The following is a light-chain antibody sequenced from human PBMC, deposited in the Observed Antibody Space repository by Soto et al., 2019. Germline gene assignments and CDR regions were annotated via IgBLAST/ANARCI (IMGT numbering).Light chain of an antibody. CDR2: LNSDGSH. J-gene: IGLJ2*01. Sequence: QPVLTQSPSASASLGASVKLTCTLSSGHSSYAIAWHQQQPEKGPRYLMKLNSDGSHSKGAGIPDRFSGSSSGAERYLTISSLQSEDEADYYCQTWGSGTVVFGGGTKVTVL. CDR1: SGHSSYA. V-gene: IGLV4-69*01. CDR3: QTWGSGTVV.